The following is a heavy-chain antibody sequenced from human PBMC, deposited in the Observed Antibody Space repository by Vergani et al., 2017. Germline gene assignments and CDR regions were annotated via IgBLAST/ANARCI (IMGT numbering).Heavy chain of an antibody. Sequence: VQLVQPGAEVKKPGASVKVPCKASGYIFTGYYIHWVRQSPGRGLEWIAGISWNSDYVGYADSVKGRFSISRDNAKNSLSLQMDSLRDEDTAFYYCVKGQITISAGHFDSWGQGTLVTVS. D-gene: IGHD6-13*01. CDR2: ISWNSDYV. V-gene: IGHV3-9*01. CDR1: GYIFTGYY. CDR3: VKGQITISAGHFDS. J-gene: IGHJ4*02.